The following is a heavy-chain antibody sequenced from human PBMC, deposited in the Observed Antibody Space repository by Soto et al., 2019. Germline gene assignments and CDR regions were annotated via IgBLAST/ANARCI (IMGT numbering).Heavy chain of an antibody. J-gene: IGHJ6*02. Sequence: PXETLSLTCTVAGGSISSYYMSWIRQPPGKGLEWIGYIYYSGSTNYNPSLKSRVTISVDTSKNQFSLKLSSVTAADTAVYYCARERGRSMGVWGQGTTVTVSS. V-gene: IGHV4-59*01. CDR1: GGSISSYY. CDR2: IYYSGST. CDR3: ARERGRSMGV.